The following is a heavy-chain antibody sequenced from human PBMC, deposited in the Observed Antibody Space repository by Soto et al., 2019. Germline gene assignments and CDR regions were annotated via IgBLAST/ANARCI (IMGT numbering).Heavy chain of an antibody. V-gene: IGHV1-8*01. CDR2: MNPNSGNT. Sequence: QVQLVQSGAEVKKPGASVKVSCKASGYTFTSYDINWVRQATVQGLEWMGWMNPNSGNTGYAQKFQGRVTMTRNTSISTAYMELRSLRSEDTAGYYCARIRRDGYNLYYFDYWGQGTLVTVSS. D-gene: IGHD5-12*01. J-gene: IGHJ4*02. CDR3: ARIRRDGYNLYYFDY. CDR1: GYTFTSYD.